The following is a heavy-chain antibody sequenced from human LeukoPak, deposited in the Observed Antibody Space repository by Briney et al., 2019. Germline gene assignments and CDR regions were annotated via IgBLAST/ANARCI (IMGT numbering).Heavy chain of an antibody. V-gene: IGHV3-9*01. CDR1: GFTFDDYA. D-gene: IGHD3-10*01. CDR2: ISWNSGSI. J-gene: IGHJ4*02. CDR3: AKAGTMVRGVTPFDY. Sequence: GGSLRLSCAASGFTFDDYAMHWVRQAPGKGLEWVSGISWNSGSIGYADSVKGRFTISRDNAKNSLYLQMNSLRAEDTALYYCAKAGTMVRGVTPFDYWGQGTLVTVSS.